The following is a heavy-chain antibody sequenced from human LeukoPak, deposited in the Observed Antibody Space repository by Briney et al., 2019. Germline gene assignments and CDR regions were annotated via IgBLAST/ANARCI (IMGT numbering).Heavy chain of an antibody. CDR1: GFTFDDYA. CDR3: ARDGYYDFWSGYSYYYFDY. CDR2: ISWSSGSI. D-gene: IGHD3-3*01. J-gene: IGHJ4*02. Sequence: PGGSLRLSCAASGFTFDDYAMHWVRQAPGKGLEWVSGISWSSGSIGYADSVKGRFTISRDNAKNSLYLQMNSLRAEDTAVYYCARDGYYDFWSGYSYYYFDYWGQGTLVTVSS. V-gene: IGHV3-9*01.